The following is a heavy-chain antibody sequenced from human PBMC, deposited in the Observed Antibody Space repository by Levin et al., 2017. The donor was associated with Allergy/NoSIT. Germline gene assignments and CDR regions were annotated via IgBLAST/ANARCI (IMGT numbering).Heavy chain of an antibody. CDR3: ARRPFSMIVVVTGYFDY. CDR2: IYYSGST. Sequence: SETLSLTCTVSGGSISSSSYYWGWIRQPPGKGLEWIGSIYYSGSTYYNPSLKSRVTISVDTSKNQFSLKLSSVTAADTAVYYCARRPFSMIVVVTGYFDYWGQGTLVTVSS. CDR1: GGSISSSSYY. V-gene: IGHV4-39*01. D-gene: IGHD3-22*01. J-gene: IGHJ4*02.